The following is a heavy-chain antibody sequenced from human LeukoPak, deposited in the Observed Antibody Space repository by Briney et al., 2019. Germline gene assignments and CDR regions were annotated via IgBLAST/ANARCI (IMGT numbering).Heavy chain of an antibody. CDR1: GFTFSSYG. D-gene: IGHD2-21*02. CDR2: ISYDGSNK. CDR3: AKDRISHIVGVTATAFDS. V-gene: IGHV3-30*18. J-gene: IGHJ4*02. Sequence: PGGSLRLSCAASGFTFSSYGMHWVRQAPGKGLEWVAVISYDGSNKYYADSVKGRFTISRDNSKNTLYLQMNSLRAEDTAVYYCAKDRISHIVGVTATAFDSWGQVTLVNVSS.